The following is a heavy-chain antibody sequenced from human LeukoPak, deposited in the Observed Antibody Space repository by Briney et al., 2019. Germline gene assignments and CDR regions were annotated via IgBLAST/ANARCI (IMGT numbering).Heavy chain of an antibody. CDR1: GFTPSSNA. J-gene: IGHJ4*02. CDR2: ISGSGGST. Sequence: GGSLRLSCAASGFTPSSNAMSWVRQAPGKGLEWVSGISGSGGSTYYADSVKGRFTISRDNSKNTLYLQMNSLRAEDTAVYYCAKDTGGTYYWGQGTLVTVSS. V-gene: IGHV3-23*01. CDR3: AKDTGGTYY. D-gene: IGHD3-16*01.